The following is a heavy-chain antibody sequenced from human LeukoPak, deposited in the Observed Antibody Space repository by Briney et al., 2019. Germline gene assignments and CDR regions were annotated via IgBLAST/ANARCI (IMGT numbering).Heavy chain of an antibody. CDR3: AKRGVVIRVILVGFHKEAYYFDS. J-gene: IGHJ4*02. Sequence: GGPLRLSCAVSGITLSNYGMIWIRQAPGKGLEWVAGISGSGGGTNYADSVKGRVTVSRDNYKNKLYLQMNSLGAEDTAVYFCAKRGVVIRVILVGFHKEAYYFDSWGQGALVTVSS. CDR1: GITLSNYG. D-gene: IGHD3-22*01. V-gene: IGHV3-23*01. CDR2: ISGSGGGT.